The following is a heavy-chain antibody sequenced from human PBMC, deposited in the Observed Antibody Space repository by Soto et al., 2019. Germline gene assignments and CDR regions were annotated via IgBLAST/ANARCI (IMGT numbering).Heavy chain of an antibody. V-gene: IGHV3-23*01. CDR2: ISGSGDST. Sequence: EVQLLESGGGLVQPGGSLRLSCAASGFTFSTYAMNWVRQAPGKGLEWVSVISGSGDSTYYADSVKGRSTISRDNSKNTLFLQMNRLRAEDTAVYYCAKGIGGGNSVYFDYWGRGTLVTVSS. CDR3: AKGIGGGNSVYFDY. D-gene: IGHD1-26*01. J-gene: IGHJ4*02. CDR1: GFTFSTYA.